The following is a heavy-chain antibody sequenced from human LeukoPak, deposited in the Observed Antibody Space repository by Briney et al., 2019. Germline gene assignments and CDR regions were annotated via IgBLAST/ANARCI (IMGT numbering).Heavy chain of an antibody. J-gene: IGHJ5*02. D-gene: IGHD2-15*01. V-gene: IGHV4-39*07. CDR3: ARDIKCSGGSCALNWFDP. CDR1: GGSISSHGYY. CDR2: IYYSGST. Sequence: SETLSLTCTVSGGSISSHGYYWGWIRQPPGKGLELIGTIYYSGSTYYNPSLKSRVTISVDTSKNQFSLKLSSVTAADTAVYYCARDIKCSGGSCALNWFDPWGQGTLVTVSS.